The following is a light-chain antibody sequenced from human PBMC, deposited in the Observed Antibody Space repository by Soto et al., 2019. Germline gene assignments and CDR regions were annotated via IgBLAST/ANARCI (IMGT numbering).Light chain of an antibody. CDR2: WAS. CDR1: QTILDRSNNKNR. V-gene: IGKV4-1*01. J-gene: IGKJ5*01. CDR3: QQYYALPIA. Sequence: DIVMTQSPDSLAVSLGERATINCKSSQTILDRSNNKNRLVWYQQKPGQPPKLLISWASTRESGVPDRFSGSGPGTDFIPTISSLQAEDVAVNSCQQYYALPIAFGQGTRLRLN.